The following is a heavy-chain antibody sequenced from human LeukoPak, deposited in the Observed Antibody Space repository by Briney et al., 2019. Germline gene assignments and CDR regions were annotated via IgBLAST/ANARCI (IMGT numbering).Heavy chain of an antibody. CDR3: ARELLWGAFDI. CDR1: GFTFSSYA. CDR2: ISYDGSNK. Sequence: GGSLRLSCAASGFTFSSYAMHWVRQAPGKGLEWVAVISYDGSNKYYADSVKGRFTISRDNSKNMLYLQMNSLRAEDTAVYYCARELLWGAFDIWGQGTMVTVSS. V-gene: IGHV3-30-3*01. D-gene: IGHD3-10*01. J-gene: IGHJ3*02.